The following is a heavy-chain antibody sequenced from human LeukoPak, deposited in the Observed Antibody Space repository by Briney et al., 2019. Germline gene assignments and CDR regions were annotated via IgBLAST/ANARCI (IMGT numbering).Heavy chain of an antibody. Sequence: GASVKVSCKASGYTFTSYGISWVRQAPGQGLEWMGRIIPILGIANYAQKFQGRVTITADKSTSTAYMELSSLRSEDTAVYYCARAYYYDSSGETFDYWGQGTLVTVSS. CDR1: GYTFTSYG. CDR2: IIPILGIA. J-gene: IGHJ4*02. CDR3: ARAYYYDSSGETFDY. D-gene: IGHD3-22*01. V-gene: IGHV1-69*04.